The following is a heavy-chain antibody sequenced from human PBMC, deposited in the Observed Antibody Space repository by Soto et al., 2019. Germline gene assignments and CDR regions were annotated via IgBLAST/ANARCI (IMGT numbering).Heavy chain of an antibody. J-gene: IGHJ4*02. V-gene: IGHV4-39*01. CDR3: ARLVGGSVRPVDY. Sequence: SETLSLTRASSRGSVWIRSYYWALIRQPPGKGLEWIGSVYYGGSTYYNPSLKSRVTLSVDTSKNQFSLKLSSVTAADTAVYYCARLVGGSVRPVDYWGQGTLVTVSS. CDR2: VYYGGST. CDR1: RGSVWIRSYY. D-gene: IGHD2-15*01.